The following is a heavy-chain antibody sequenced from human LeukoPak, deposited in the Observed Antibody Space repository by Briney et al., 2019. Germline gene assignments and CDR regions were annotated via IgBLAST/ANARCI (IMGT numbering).Heavy chain of an antibody. CDR3: AVKRTLWRCSGGSCNWFDP. V-gene: IGHV1-2*02. CDR2: INPNSGGT. Sequence: ASVKVSCKASGYTFTGYYMHWVRQAPGQGLEWMGWINPNSGGTNYAQKFQGRVTMTRDTSISTAYMELSRLRSDDTAVYYCAVKRTLWRCSGGSCNWFDPWGQGTLVTVSS. J-gene: IGHJ5*02. D-gene: IGHD2-15*01. CDR1: GYTFTGYY.